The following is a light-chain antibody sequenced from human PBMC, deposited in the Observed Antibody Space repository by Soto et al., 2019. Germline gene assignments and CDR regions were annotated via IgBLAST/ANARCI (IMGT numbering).Light chain of an antibody. CDR3: TSSTSSSTPYV. V-gene: IGLV2-14*01. CDR2: DVS. CDR1: SSDVGGYNY. J-gene: IGLJ1*01. Sequence: QSVLTQPASVSGSPGQSITISCTGTSSDVGGYNYVSWYQQHPGKAPKLMIYDVSNRPSGVSNRFSGSKSGNTASLTISGIQPEDEAAYYCTSSTSSSTPYVFGTGTKLTVL.